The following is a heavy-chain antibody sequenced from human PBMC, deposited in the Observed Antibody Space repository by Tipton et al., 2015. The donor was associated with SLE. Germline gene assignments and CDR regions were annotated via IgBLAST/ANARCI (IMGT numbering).Heavy chain of an antibody. D-gene: IGHD4-11*01. V-gene: IGHV4-4*07. CDR2: IYTNANT. CDR1: GGSISSYY. Sequence: TLSLTCTVSGGSISSYYWSWIRQPAGGGLEWIGRIYTNANTNHNPSLKSRVTMSVDTSKNHFSLKLISVTAADTAVYYCAREFLNPVTTVHYYFDLWGRGTLVTVSS. J-gene: IGHJ2*01. CDR3: AREFLNPVTTVHYYFDL.